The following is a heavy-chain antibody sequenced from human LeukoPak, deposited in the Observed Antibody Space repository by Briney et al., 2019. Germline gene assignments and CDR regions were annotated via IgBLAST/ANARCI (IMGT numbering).Heavy chain of an antibody. Sequence: SETLSLTCAVSGASISGSNYYWGWIRQPPGKGLEWIGNIYSSGSTYYNASLQSRVTISIDTSRNQFSLRLNSVTAADTAMYYCAKSGGYGLIDYWGQGTRVTVSS. D-gene: IGHD1-26*01. CDR1: GASISGSNYY. V-gene: IGHV4-39*01. CDR2: IYSSGST. CDR3: AKSGGYGLIDY. J-gene: IGHJ4*02.